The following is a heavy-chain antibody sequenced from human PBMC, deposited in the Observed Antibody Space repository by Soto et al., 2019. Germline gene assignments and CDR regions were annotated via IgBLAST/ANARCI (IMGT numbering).Heavy chain of an antibody. CDR1: RFTFSNYG. V-gene: IGHV3-30*03. CDR3: ASDTKTGVVVPGAPKY. J-gene: IGHJ4*02. CDR2: ISYDGTNH. Sequence: QVQLVESGGGVVQPGGSVTLSCAASRFTFSNYGMHWVRQAPGEGLEWVAVISYDGTNHYYADSVRGRFTLSRDTSKNTLYLHMDRLTSDDTAVYYCASDTKTGVVVPGAPKYWGQGTLVAVSS. D-gene: IGHD2-2*01.